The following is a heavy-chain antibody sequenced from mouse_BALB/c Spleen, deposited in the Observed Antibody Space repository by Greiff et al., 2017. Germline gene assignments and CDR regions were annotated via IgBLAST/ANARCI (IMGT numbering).Heavy chain of an antibody. CDR3: ARQYYGSSSCDY. V-gene: IGHV5-12-2*01. CDR2: ISNGGGST. Sequence: EVKLMESGGGLVQPGGSLKLSCAASGFTFSSYTMSWVRQTPEQRLEWVAYISNGGGSTYYPDTVKGRFTISRDNAKNTLYLQMSSLRSEDTAMYYCARQYYGSSSCDYWGQGTTLTVSS. D-gene: IGHD1-1*01. J-gene: IGHJ2*01. CDR1: GFTFSSYT.